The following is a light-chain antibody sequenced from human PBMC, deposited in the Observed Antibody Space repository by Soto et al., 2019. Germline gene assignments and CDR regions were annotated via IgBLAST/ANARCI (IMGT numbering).Light chain of an antibody. V-gene: IGKV3-20*01. J-gene: IGKJ1*01. Sequence: EVLMTQSPATQSVSPGEEATLSFRASQRVSSNLAWYQQKPGQAPRLLIYGASSRATGIPDRFSGSGSGTDFTLTISRLEPEDFAVYYCQQYGSSPTFGQGAEVDIK. CDR3: QQYGSSPT. CDR1: QRVSSN. CDR2: GAS.